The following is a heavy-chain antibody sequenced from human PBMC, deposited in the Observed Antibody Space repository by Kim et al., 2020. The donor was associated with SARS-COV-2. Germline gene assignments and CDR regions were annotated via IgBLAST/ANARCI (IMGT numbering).Heavy chain of an antibody. J-gene: IGHJ3*02. CDR3: ASFPKAPRAPSDAFDI. CDR2: ISYDGSNK. V-gene: IGHV3-30*04. Sequence: GGSLRLSCAASGFTFSSYAMHWVRQAPGKGLEWMAVISYDGSNKYYADSVKGRFTISRDNSKNTLYLQMNSLRAEDTAVYYCASFPKAPRAPSDAFDIWGQGTMVTVSS. CDR1: GFTFSSYA.